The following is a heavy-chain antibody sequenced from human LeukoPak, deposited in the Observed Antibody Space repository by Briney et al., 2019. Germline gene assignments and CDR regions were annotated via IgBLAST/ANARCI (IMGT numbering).Heavy chain of an antibody. V-gene: IGHV3-30*14. Sequence: GRSLRLSCAASGFTFSSYAMHWVRQAPGKGLGWVAVISYDGSKKSYADSVKGRFTISRDNSKNTLYLQMNSLRAEDTAVYYCARDKDFDYWGQGTLVTVSS. J-gene: IGHJ4*02. CDR1: GFTFSSYA. CDR2: ISYDGSKK. CDR3: ARDKDFDY.